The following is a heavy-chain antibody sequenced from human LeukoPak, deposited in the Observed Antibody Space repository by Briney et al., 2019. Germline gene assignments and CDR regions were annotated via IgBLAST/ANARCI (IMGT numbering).Heavy chain of an antibody. CDR3: AKGTTGTTGGWFDP. J-gene: IGHJ5*02. V-gene: IGHV3-9*03. D-gene: IGHD1-1*01. Sequence: PGGSLRLSCAASGFTFDDYAMHWVRQAPGKGLEWVSGISWNSGNTGYADSVKGRFTISRDNAKNSLYLQMNSLRAEDMALYYCAKGTTGTTGGWFDPWGQGTLVTVSS. CDR1: GFTFDDYA. CDR2: ISWNSGNT.